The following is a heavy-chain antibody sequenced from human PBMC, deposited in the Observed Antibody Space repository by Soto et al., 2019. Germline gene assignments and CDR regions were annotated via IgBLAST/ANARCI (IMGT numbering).Heavy chain of an antibody. Sequence: PSETLSLTCAVSGGSISSSNWWSWVRQPPGKGLEWIGEIYHSGSTNYNPSLKSRVTISVDKSKNQFSLKLSSVTAADTAVYYCARDPPGYSGYDSNEAWGQGNLVTVSS. J-gene: IGHJ5*02. CDR2: IYHSGST. D-gene: IGHD5-12*01. CDR3: ARDPPGYSGYDSNEA. V-gene: IGHV4-4*02. CDR1: GGSISSSNW.